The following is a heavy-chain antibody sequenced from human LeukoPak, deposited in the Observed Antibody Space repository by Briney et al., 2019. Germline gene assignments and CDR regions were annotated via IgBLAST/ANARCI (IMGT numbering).Heavy chain of an antibody. V-gene: IGHV3-48*04. CDR1: GFTLSTAS. CDR2: THRSSETK. CDR3: ARAHYSSFDY. Sequence: GGSLRLSCVASGFTLSTASMNWVRQAPGKGLEWISYTHRSSETKYYADSVKGRFTIFRDNAKNSLYLQSLYLQMNSLRAEDTAVYYCARAHYSSFDYWGQGTLVTVSS. D-gene: IGHD6-13*01. J-gene: IGHJ4*02.